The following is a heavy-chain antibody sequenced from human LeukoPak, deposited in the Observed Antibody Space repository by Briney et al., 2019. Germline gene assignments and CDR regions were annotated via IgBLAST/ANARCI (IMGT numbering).Heavy chain of an antibody. CDR3: ARERAGRAAAFFPFFYGMDV. CDR2: ISSSGSTI. D-gene: IGHD6-13*01. CDR1: GFTFSDYY. Sequence: PGGSLRLSCAASGFTFSDYYMSWIRQAPGKGLEWVSYISSSGSTIYYADSVKGRFTISRDNAKNSLYLQMNSLRAEDTAVYYCARERAGRAAAFFPFFYGMDVWGQGTTVTVSS. V-gene: IGHV3-11*01. J-gene: IGHJ6*02.